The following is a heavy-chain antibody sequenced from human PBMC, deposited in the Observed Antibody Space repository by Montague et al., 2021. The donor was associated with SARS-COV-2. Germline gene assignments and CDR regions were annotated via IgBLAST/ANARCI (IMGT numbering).Heavy chain of an antibody. Sequence: SETLSLTCTVYGGSFSGYYWSWIRQPPGEGLEWIGEINHSGSTNYNPSLKSRVTISVDTSKNQFSLKLSSVTAADTAVYYCTREGYQVLWSDYYYYGMDVGGQGTTVTVSS. CDR1: GGSFSGYY. D-gene: IGHD2-2*01. J-gene: IGHJ6*01. V-gene: IGHV4-34*01. CDR3: TREGYQVLWSDYYYYGMDV. CDR2: INHSGST.